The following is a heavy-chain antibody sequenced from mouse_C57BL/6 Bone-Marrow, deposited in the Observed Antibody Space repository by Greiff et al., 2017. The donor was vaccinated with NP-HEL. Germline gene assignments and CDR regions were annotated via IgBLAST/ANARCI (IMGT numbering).Heavy chain of an antibody. CDR1: GYTFTSYW. CDR3: ARGGYVDY. CDR2: IYPGSGST. V-gene: IGHV1-55*01. J-gene: IGHJ2*01. Sequence: VQLQQPGAELVQPGASVKMSCKASGYTFTSYWITWVKPRPGQGLEWIGDIYPGSGSTHYHEKFKSTATLTVDTSSSTAYMQLSSLTSEDSAVYYCARGGYVDYWGQGTTLTVSS.